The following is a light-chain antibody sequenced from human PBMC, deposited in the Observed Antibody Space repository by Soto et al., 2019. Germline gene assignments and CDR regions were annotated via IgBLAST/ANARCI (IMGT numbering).Light chain of an antibody. CDR2: DAS. J-gene: IGKJ1*01. V-gene: IGKV1-5*01. Sequence: DSQITQSPSTLSASVGDRVTITCRASQSISSWLAWYQQEPGKAPKLLIYDASSLESGVPSRFSGSGSGTEFTLTISSLQPDDFATYYCQQYETYGVFGQGTKVDIK. CDR1: QSISSW. CDR3: QQYETYGV.